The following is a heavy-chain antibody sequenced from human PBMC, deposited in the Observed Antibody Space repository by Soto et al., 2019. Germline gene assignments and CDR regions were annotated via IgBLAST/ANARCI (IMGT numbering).Heavy chain of an antibody. J-gene: IGHJ1*01. CDR3: AHYYHYWKT. Sequence: PVQPRKIARKASKDTIARSSVCRVSQMPGKGLEWMGIIYPAHSEPTYSPSFQGQVTISADMSISTDYLQWSSMKASDTAIYYCAHYYHYWKTWVQGTLVTVSS. CDR2: IYPAHSEP. CDR1: KDTIARSS. D-gene: IGHD3-3*01. V-gene: IGHV5-51*01.